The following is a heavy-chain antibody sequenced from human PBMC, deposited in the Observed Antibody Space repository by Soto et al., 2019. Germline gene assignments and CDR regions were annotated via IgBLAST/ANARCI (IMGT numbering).Heavy chain of an antibody. D-gene: IGHD2-15*01. J-gene: IGHJ4*02. V-gene: IGHV1-3*01. CDR2: INAGNGNT. Sequence: ASVKVSCKASGYTFTSYAMHWVRQAPGQRLEWMGWINAGNGNTKYSQKFQGRVTITRDTSASTAYMELSSLRSEDTAVYYCARCGGGNCYSGFDYWGQGTLVTVSS. CDR1: GYTFTSYA. CDR3: ARCGGGNCYSGFDY.